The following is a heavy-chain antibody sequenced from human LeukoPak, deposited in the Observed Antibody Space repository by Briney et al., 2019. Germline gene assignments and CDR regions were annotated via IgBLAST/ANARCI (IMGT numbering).Heavy chain of an antibody. CDR3: ARSSPYSGNDY. J-gene: IGHJ4*02. Sequence: GASVKVSCKASGYTFTGYYMHWVRQAPGQGLEWMGRIDPNSGGTNYAQKFQGRVTMTRDTSIGTAYMELSRLRSDDTAVYYCARSSPYSGNDYWGQGTLVTVSS. V-gene: IGHV1-2*06. D-gene: IGHD1-26*01. CDR1: GYTFTGYY. CDR2: IDPNSGGT.